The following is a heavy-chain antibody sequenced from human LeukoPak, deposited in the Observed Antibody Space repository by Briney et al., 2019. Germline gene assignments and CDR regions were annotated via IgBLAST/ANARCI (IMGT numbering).Heavy chain of an antibody. Sequence: GRSLRLSCAASGFTFDDYAMSWVRQAPGKGLEWVSAISGSGGSTYYADSVKGRFTISRDNSKNTPYLQMNSLRAEDTAVYYCARSEAYSSGCGYWGQGTLVTVSS. D-gene: IGHD6-19*01. CDR2: ISGSGGST. V-gene: IGHV3-23*01. CDR3: ARSEAYSSGCGY. J-gene: IGHJ4*02. CDR1: GFTFDDYA.